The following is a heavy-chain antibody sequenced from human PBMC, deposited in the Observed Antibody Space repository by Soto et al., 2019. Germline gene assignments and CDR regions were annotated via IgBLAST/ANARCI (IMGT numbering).Heavy chain of an antibody. CDR1: GYSFTMYG. Sequence: QVQLVQSEGEVRRPGASVKVSCKASGYSFTMYGITWVRQAPGQGLEWMGWISTYLGTTKYARKFQGRVTMTTDTSTSTAYMDLRTLRSDGTAVYYCARLIATSADYWGQGTLVTVSS. J-gene: IGHJ4*02. D-gene: IGHD3-16*02. V-gene: IGHV1-18*01. CDR3: ARLIATSADY. CDR2: ISTYLGTT.